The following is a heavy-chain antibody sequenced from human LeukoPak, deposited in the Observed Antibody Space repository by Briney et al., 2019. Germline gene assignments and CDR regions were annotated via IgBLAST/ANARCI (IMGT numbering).Heavy chain of an antibody. V-gene: IGHV3-7*03. J-gene: IGHJ4*02. Sequence: GGSLRLSCAASGFNYRSYWMNWVRQAPGKGLEWVANINQGGSEIYYVDSVKGRFTISRDNAKNSLFLQMNSLRAEDTAIYYCTTDTWYSAGHWGQGTLVTVSS. CDR2: INQGGSEI. CDR3: TTDTWYSAGH. D-gene: IGHD2-15*01. CDR1: GFNYRSYW.